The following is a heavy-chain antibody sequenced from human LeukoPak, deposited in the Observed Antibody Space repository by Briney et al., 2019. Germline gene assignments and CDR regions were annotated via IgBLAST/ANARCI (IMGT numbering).Heavy chain of an antibody. CDR2: IYYSGST. Sequence: PSETLSLTCTVSGYSISSGYYWGWIRQPPGKGLEWIGSIYYSGSTYYNPSLKSRVSISVDISKNQFSLKLSSVTAADTAEYYCARSRGWLQSHPLGYWGQGTLVAVSS. J-gene: IGHJ4*02. V-gene: IGHV4-38-2*02. D-gene: IGHD5-24*01. CDR1: GYSISSGYY. CDR3: ARSRGWLQSHPLGY.